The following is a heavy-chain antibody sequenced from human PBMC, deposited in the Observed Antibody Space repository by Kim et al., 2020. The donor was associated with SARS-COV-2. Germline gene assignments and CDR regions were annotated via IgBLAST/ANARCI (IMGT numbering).Heavy chain of an antibody. D-gene: IGHD5-18*01. V-gene: IGHV1-69*13. J-gene: IGHJ4*02. CDR1: GGTFSSYA. Sequence: SVKVSCKASGGTFSSYAISWVRQAPGQGLEWMGGIIPIFGTANYAQKFQGRVTITADESTSTAYMELSSLRSEDTAVYYCAVLVDTAMVTFDYWGQGTLVTVSS. CDR3: AVLVDTAMVTFDY. CDR2: IIPIFGTA.